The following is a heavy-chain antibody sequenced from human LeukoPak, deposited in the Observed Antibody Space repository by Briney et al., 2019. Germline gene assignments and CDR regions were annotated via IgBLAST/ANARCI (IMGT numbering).Heavy chain of an antibody. CDR2: IRSQTAGGTT. CDR1: GLTLSNVW. J-gene: IGHJ1*01. CDR3: AHGSAQYYEY. D-gene: IGHD2-15*01. Sequence: GGSLRLSCAVSGLTLSNVWMNWVRQAPGKGLEWVGRIRSQTAGGTTDFAAPVKGRFSISRDDSKNSLYLQMNSLTSEDTAVYYCAHGSAQYYEYWGQGTLVTVSS. V-gene: IGHV3-15*07.